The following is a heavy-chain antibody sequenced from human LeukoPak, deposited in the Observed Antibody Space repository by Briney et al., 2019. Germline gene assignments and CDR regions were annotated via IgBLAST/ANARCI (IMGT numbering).Heavy chain of an antibody. Sequence: GGPLRLSCEASGFTFSRYDMSWVRQAPGKGLEWVAAITGGGGSTFYADSVKGRFTISRDNSRNTLHLQMNSLRAEDTAVYYCAKDGINSGTYHKFFDYWGQGTLVTVSS. CDR1: GFTFSRYD. D-gene: IGHD1-26*01. CDR3: AKDGINSGTYHKFFDY. J-gene: IGHJ4*02. V-gene: IGHV3-23*01. CDR2: ITGGGGST.